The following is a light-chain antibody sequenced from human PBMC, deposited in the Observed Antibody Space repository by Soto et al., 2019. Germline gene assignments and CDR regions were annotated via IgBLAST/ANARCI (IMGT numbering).Light chain of an antibody. CDR1: QSISSW. V-gene: IGKV1-5*01. Sequence: DIQMTPSPSTLSAFVGDRVTITCRASQSISSWLAWYQQKPGKAPKLLIYDASSLESGVPARFSGTGSGTEFTLTISSLQSEDFALYYCQQYNDWPLTFGQGTKVDIK. CDR2: DAS. J-gene: IGKJ1*01. CDR3: QQYNDWPLT.